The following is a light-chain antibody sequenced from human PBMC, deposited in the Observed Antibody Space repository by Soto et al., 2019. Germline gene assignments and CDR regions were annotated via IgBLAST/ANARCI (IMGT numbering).Light chain of an antibody. CDR3: LQYHNLWA. J-gene: IGKJ1*01. CDR2: RAS. V-gene: IGKV3-15*01. CDR1: QNIYSN. Sequence: IVMTQSPATLSVSPGERVTLSCRASQNIYSNIAWYQQRPGQAPRLLIYRASTRATCVPARFSGSGSGTDFTLTISSLQSEDFTVYSCLQYHNLWAFGQGTKVEIK.